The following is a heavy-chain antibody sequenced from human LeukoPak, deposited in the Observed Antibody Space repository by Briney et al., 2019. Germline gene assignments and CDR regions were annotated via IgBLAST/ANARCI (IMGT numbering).Heavy chain of an antibody. CDR2: IRSKANSYAT. D-gene: IGHD3-16*01. CDR3: TRLPNYGDNWFDP. V-gene: IGHV3-73*01. J-gene: IGHJ5*02. CDR1: GFTFSGSA. Sequence: GGSLKLSCAASGFTFSGSAMHWVRQASGKGLEWVGRIRSKANSYATAYAASVKGRFTISRDDPKNTAYLQMNSLKTEDTAVYYCTRLPNYGDNWFDPWGQGTLVTVSS.